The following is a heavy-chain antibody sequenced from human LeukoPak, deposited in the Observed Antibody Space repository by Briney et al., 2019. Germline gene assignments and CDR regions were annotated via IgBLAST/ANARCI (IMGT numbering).Heavy chain of an antibody. J-gene: IGHJ4*02. D-gene: IGHD3-10*01. V-gene: IGHV3-13*04. Sequence: GGSLTLSCAASGFTFSSYDMHWVRQATGKGLEWVSAIGTAGDTYYPGSVKGRFTISRENAKNSLYLQMNSLRAGDTAVYYCARGDGYGSGSFNYWGQGTRVTVSS. CDR3: ARGDGYGSGSFNY. CDR2: IGTAGDT. CDR1: GFTFSSYD.